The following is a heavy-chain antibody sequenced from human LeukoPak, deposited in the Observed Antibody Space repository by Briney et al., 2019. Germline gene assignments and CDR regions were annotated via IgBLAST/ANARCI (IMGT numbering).Heavy chain of an antibody. CDR3: ARGPPMTTVTTYYYYYMDV. D-gene: IGHD4-11*01. CDR1: GGSISSYY. J-gene: IGHJ6*03. V-gene: IGHV4-59*01. CDR2: IYYSGST. Sequence: SETLSLTCTVPGGSISSYYWSWIRQPPGKGLEWIGYIYYSGSTNYNPSLKSRVTISVDTSKNQFSLKLSSVTAADTAVYYCARGPPMTTVTTYYYYYMDVWGKGTTVTVSS.